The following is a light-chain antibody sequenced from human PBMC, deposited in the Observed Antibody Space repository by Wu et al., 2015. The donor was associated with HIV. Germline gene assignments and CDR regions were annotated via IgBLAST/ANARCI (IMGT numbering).Light chain of an antibody. CDR2: AAA. Sequence: DIVMTQSPATLSVSPGERATLSRRASQSVGDNLAWYQQKAGQAPRLLIYAAATRAIGIPARFSGSGSGTEFTLTITSLQFEDLAVYYCQHYNKWPPNSFGQGTKLKIK. CDR3: QHYNKWPPNS. J-gene: IGKJ2*03. CDR1: QSVGDN. V-gene: IGKV3-15*01.